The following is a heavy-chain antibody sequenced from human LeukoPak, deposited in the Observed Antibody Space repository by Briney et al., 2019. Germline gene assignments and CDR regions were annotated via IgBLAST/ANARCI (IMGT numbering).Heavy chain of an antibody. CDR3: ARDPGGGYDS. Sequence: PGGSLRPSCAASGFTFSTYAMHWVRQAPGKGLEYVSAISSSGGSTYYANSVKGRFTISRDNSKNTLYLQMGSLRPEDMAVYFCARDPGGGYDSWGQGTLVTVSS. V-gene: IGHV3-64*01. D-gene: IGHD5-12*01. CDR1: GFTFSTYA. J-gene: IGHJ4*02. CDR2: ISSSGGST.